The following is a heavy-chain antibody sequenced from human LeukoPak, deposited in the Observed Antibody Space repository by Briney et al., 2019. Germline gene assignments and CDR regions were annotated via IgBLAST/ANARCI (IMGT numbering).Heavy chain of an antibody. J-gene: IGHJ6*02. CDR3: ARDIAPPGVYYYYGMDV. V-gene: IGHV3-48*02. Sequence: GGSLRLSCAASGFTFSSYSMNWVRQAPGKGLEWVSYISSSSSTIYYADSVKGRFTISRDNAQNSLYLQMNSLRDEDTAVYYCARDIAPPGVYYYYGMDVWGQGTTVTVSS. CDR1: GFTFSSYS. CDR2: ISSSSSTI. D-gene: IGHD6-13*01.